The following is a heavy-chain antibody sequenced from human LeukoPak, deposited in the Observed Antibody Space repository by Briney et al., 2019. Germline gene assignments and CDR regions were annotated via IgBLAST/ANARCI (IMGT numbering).Heavy chain of an antibody. V-gene: IGHV4-4*07. D-gene: IGHD3-22*01. J-gene: IGHJ4*02. CDR2: IYTSGST. CDR3: ARDAEFYYYDSSGYRPRGVYFDY. Sequence: SETLSLTCTVSGGSISSYYWSWIRQPAGKGLEWIGRIYTSGSTNYNPSLKSRVTISVDKSKNQFSLKLSSVTAADTAVYYCARDAEFYYYDSSGYRPRGVYFDYWGQGTLVSVSS. CDR1: GGSISSYY.